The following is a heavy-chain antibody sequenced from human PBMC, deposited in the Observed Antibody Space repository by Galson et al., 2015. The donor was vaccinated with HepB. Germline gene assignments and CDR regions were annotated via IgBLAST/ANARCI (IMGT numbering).Heavy chain of an antibody. J-gene: IGHJ6*02. CDR3: ARHVKAAGVGYYYYGMDV. CDR1: GYSFTSYW. V-gene: IGHV5-10-1*01. CDR2: IDPSDSYT. Sequence: QSGAEVKKPGESLRISCKGSGYSFTSYWISWVRQMPGKGLEWMGRIDPSDSYTNYSPSFQGHVTISADKSISTAYLQWSSLKASDTAMYYGARHVKAAGVGYYYYGMDVWGQGTPVTVSS. D-gene: IGHD6-13*01.